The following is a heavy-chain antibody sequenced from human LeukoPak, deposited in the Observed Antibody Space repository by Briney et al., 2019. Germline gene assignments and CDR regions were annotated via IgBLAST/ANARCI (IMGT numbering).Heavy chain of an antibody. V-gene: IGHV3-48*01. CDR2: ITSSSSTA. CDR3: ARGDWDIVVVPHFDY. Sequence: PGGSLRLSCAASGFTFSSYSMNWVRQAPGKGLEWVSKITSSSSTAFYADSVKGRFTISRDNSKNTLYLQMNSLRAEDTAVYYCARGDWDIVVVPHFDYWGQGTLVTVSS. J-gene: IGHJ4*02. D-gene: IGHD2-2*01. CDR1: GFTFSSYS.